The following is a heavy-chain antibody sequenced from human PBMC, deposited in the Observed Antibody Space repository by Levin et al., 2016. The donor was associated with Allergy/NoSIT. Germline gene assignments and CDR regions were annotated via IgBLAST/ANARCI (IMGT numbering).Heavy chain of an antibody. CDR2: ISDSGTTT. V-gene: IGHV3-23*01. J-gene: IGHJ6*02. CDR1: GFAFRNYA. Sequence: GESLKISCAASGFAFRNYAFHWVRQAPGKGLEWVSSISDSGTTTSYADSVQGRFTISRDNSKKTVFLQMSSLRAEDTAIYYCAKCLVEDQLLHWSGDYNGMDVWGQGTTVTVSS. CDR3: AKCLVEDQLLHWSGDYNGMDV. D-gene: IGHD2-2*01.